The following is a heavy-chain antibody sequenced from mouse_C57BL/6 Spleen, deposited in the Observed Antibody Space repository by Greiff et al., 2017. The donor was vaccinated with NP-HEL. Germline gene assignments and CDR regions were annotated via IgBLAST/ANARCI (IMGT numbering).Heavy chain of an antibody. CDR2: IRNKANGYTT. D-gene: IGHD2-14*01. Sequence: EVQVVESGGGLVQPGGSLSLSCAASGFTFTDYYMSWVRQPPGKALEWLGFIRNKANGYTTEYSASVKGRFTISRDNSQSILYLQMNALRAEDSATYYCARYGYDGNYFDYWGQGTTLTVSS. V-gene: IGHV7-3*01. J-gene: IGHJ2*01. CDR1: GFTFTDYY. CDR3: ARYGYDGNYFDY.